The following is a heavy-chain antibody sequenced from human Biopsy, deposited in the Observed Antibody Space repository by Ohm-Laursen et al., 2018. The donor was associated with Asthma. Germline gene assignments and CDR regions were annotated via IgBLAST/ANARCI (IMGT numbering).Heavy chain of an antibody. CDR2: ISYDGSNK. V-gene: IGHV3-30-3*01. CDR1: GFTFSTYA. J-gene: IGHJ4*02. CDR3: ARDLHPTNHLGELSEGFDY. Sequence: SLRLSCAASGFTFSTYAMHWVRQAPGKGLEWVAVISYDGSNKYYADSVKGRFTISRDNSKNTLYLQMNSLRAEDTAVYYCARDLHPTNHLGELSEGFDYWGQGTLVAVSS. D-gene: IGHD3-16*02.